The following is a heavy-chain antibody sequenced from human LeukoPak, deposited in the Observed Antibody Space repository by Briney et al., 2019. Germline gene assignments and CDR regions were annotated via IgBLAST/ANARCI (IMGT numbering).Heavy chain of an antibody. CDR1: GFTFSSYW. Sequence: PGGSLRLSCAASGFTFSSYWMSRVRQAPGKGLEWVANIKQDGSEKSYVDSVKGRFTISRDNARNTVFLQMNSLRGEDTAVYYCARVGVSWGGFDIWGQGTMVTVS. J-gene: IGHJ3*02. CDR2: IKQDGSEK. CDR3: ARVGVSWGGFDI. D-gene: IGHD3-3*01. V-gene: IGHV3-7*02.